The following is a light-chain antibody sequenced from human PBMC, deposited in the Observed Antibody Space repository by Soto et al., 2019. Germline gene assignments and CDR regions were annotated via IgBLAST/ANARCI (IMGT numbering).Light chain of an antibody. CDR1: QNIGRF. J-gene: IGKJ4*01. CDR3: QQSFTTPLT. V-gene: IGKV1-39*01. CDR2: VAS. Sequence: DIQMTQSRPSLSASGLDIVTITCRASQNIGRFLNWHQQKPGKAPNVLINVASTLRSGVPSRFSGSGSGTDFNLTINSLQPEDFATYFCQQSFTTPLTFGGGTKVDIK.